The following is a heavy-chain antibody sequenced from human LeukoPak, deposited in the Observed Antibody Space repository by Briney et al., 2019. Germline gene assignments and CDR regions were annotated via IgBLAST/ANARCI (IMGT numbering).Heavy chain of an antibody. Sequence: PGGTLRLSCAASGFTFSSYGMSWVRQAPGKGLEWISYISSSGRNIYYADSVKGRFTISRDNAKKSLYLQLGSLRAEDTAVYYCARIPLHGGNDFWGQGTLVTVSS. D-gene: IGHD2-21*01. CDR1: GFTFSSYG. CDR2: ISSSGRNI. V-gene: IGHV3-48*04. J-gene: IGHJ4*02. CDR3: ARIPLHGGNDF.